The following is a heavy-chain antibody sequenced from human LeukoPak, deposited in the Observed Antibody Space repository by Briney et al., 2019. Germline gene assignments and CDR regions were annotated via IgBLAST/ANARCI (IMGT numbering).Heavy chain of an antibody. D-gene: IGHD6-19*01. CDR3: ASGPVSYSSGWYFNY. V-gene: IGHV4-59*01. CDR1: GGSISSYY. J-gene: IGHJ4*02. Sequence: SETLSLTCTVSGGSISSYYWSWIRQPPGKGLEWIGYIYYSGSTNYNPSLKSRVTLSVDTSKNQFSLKLSSMTAADTAVYYCASGPVSYSSGWYFNYWGQGTLVTVSS. CDR2: IYYSGST.